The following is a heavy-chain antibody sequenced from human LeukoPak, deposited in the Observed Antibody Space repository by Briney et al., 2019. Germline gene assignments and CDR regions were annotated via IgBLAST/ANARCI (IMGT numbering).Heavy chain of an antibody. CDR1: GGSTSSSSYY. V-gene: IGHV4-39*01. CDR2: IYYTGRT. CDR3: ARLYYYDSSGPPL. D-gene: IGHD3-22*01. Sequence: PSETLSLTCTVSGGSTSSSSYYWGWIRQPPGKGLEWIGNIYYTGRTYYNPSLKSRVTISVDTSKNQFSLKLSSVGAADTAVYYCARLYYYDSSGPPLWGQGTLVTVSS. J-gene: IGHJ4*02.